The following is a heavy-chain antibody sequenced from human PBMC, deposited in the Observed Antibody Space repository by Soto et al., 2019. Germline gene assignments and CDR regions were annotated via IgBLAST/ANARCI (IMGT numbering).Heavy chain of an antibody. D-gene: IGHD2-21*02. J-gene: IGHJ6*02. Sequence: PGGSLRLSCAASGFTFGNYDIHWVRQAPGKGLEWVSSIRSGRDTFYADSVKGRFSISRDDATSSVSLQMNSLRGEDTAVYFCAREETAWPLAYGLDVWGQGTTVTVSS. CDR2: IRSGRDT. V-gene: IGHV3-21*01. CDR1: GFTFGNYD. CDR3: AREETAWPLAYGLDV.